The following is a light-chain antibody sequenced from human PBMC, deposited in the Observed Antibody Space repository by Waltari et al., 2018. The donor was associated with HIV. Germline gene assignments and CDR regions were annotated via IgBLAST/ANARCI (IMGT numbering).Light chain of an antibody. CDR2: EVS. V-gene: IGLV2-14*01. J-gene: IGLJ2*01. CDR3: SSFTTSNSLL. Sequence: QSALTQPASVSGSPGQSITVSCTGTSSDIGAYDFVSWYPPTPATAPKLVIYEVSNRPSGISYRFSGSKSGNTASLTISGLQTEDEADYYCSSFTTSNSLLFGGGTKVTVL. CDR1: SSDIGAYDF.